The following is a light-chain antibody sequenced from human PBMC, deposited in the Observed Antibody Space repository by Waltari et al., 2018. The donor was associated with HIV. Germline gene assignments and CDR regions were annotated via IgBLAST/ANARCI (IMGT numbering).Light chain of an antibody. Sequence: SYVLTQPPSVSVAPGKTARFTCGGNNIGSKSVHWYQQKPGQAPILVIYCDSDRPSGIPERFSGANAGNTATLTISRVEAGDEADYYCQVWDSSRDHPVVFGGGTKLTVL. CDR3: QVWDSSRDHPVV. CDR1: NIGSKS. V-gene: IGLV3-21*04. J-gene: IGLJ2*01. CDR2: CDS.